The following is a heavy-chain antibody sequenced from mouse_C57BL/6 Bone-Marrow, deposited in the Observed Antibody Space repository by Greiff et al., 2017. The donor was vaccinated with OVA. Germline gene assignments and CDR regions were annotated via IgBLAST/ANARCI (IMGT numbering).Heavy chain of an antibody. CDR2: IWGVGST. V-gene: IGHV2-6*01. CDR1: GFSLTSYG. D-gene: IGHD1-1*01. J-gene: IGHJ3*01. Sequence: VMLVESGPGLVAPSQSLSITCTVSGFSLTSYGVDWVRQSPGKGLEWLGVIWGVGSTNYNSALKSRLSISKDNSKSQVFLKMNSLQTDDTAMYYCASDYGSRRGFAYWGQGTLVTVSA. CDR3: ASDYGSRRGFAY.